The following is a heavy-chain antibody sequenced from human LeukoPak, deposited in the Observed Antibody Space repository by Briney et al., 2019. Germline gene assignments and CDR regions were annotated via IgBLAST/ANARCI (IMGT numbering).Heavy chain of an antibody. J-gene: IGHJ6*03. CDR1: DYTFSSYG. CDR3: ARCPSGSYYYYYHYHVDL. D-gene: IGHD1-26*01. CDR2: ISVYNGNT. Sequence: ASVKVSCTASDYTFSSYGISWVRQAPGQGLEWMGWISVYNGNTNYAQKLQGRVTMTTDTSTSTAYMELSSLTSEDTAVYYCARCPSGSYYYYYHYHVDLWGKGTTVTVSS. V-gene: IGHV1-18*01.